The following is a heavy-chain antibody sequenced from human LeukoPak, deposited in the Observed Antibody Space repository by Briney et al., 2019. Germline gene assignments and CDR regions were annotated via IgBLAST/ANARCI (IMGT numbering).Heavy chain of an antibody. Sequence: ASVKVSFLSTGYTFTGYYRHWVRQAPGQGLAWMGWINPNSCGTNYAQKFQGRVTMTRDTSFSTAYMELSRLISDDTAAYCCARDLVFYDFWSCSISALDYWGQGTLVTVSS. J-gene: IGHJ4*02. V-gene: IGHV1-2*02. CDR1: GYTFTGYY. D-gene: IGHD3-3*01. CDR2: INPNSCGT. CDR3: ARDLVFYDFWSCSISALDY.